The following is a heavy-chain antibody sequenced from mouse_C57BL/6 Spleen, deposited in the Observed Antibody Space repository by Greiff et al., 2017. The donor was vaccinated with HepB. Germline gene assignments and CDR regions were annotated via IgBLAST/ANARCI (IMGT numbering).Heavy chain of an antibody. J-gene: IGHJ3*01. CDR2: INPNNGGT. CDR3: ARGLRREFAY. V-gene: IGHV1-26*01. CDR1: GYTFTDYY. D-gene: IGHD2-4*01. Sequence: EVQLQQSGPELVKPGASVKISCKASGYTFTDYYMNWVKQSHGKSLEWIGDINPNNGGTSYNQKFKGKATLTVDKSSSTAYMELRSLTSEDSAVYYCARGLRREFAYWGQRTLVTVSA.